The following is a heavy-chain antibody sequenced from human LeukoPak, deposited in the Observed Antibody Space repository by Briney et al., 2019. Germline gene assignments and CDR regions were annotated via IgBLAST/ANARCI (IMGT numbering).Heavy chain of an antibody. J-gene: IGHJ4*02. Sequence: GGSLRLSCAASGFTFSSYSMNWVRQAPGKGLEWVSYISSSSSTIYHADSVKGRFTISRDNAKNSLYLQMNSLRDEDTAVYYCARDFAYCGGDCYPTTNYFDYWGQGTLVTVSS. D-gene: IGHD2-21*02. CDR1: GFTFSSYS. V-gene: IGHV3-48*02. CDR2: ISSSSSTI. CDR3: ARDFAYCGGDCYPTTNYFDY.